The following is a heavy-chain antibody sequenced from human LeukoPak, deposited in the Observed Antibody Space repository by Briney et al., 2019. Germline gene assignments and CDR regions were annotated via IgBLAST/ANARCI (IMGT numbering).Heavy chain of an antibody. CDR1: GGSISSYY. V-gene: IGHV4-4*07. J-gene: IGHJ4*02. Sequence: NPSETLSLTCTVSGGSISSYYWSWIRQPAGKGLEWIGRIYISGSTNYNPSLKSRVTMSVDTSKNQFSLKLSSVTAADTAVYYCARDRGTWNDDGFDYWGQGTLVTVSS. CDR3: ARDRGTWNDDGFDY. D-gene: IGHD1-1*01. CDR2: IYISGST.